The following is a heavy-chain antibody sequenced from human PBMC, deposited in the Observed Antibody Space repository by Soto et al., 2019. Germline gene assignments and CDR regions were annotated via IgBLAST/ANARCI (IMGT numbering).Heavy chain of an antibody. CDR3: ARSYCSGGACYSGKYYYYFAMDV. CDR1: EYSFANYW. V-gene: IGHV5-51*01. Sequence: GESLKISCKGSEYSFANYWIGWVRQTPGKGLEWMGSIYPTDSDSKYSPSFQGQVTFSADKSISTAYLHWSSLKDSDNAMKYCARSYCSGGACYSGKYYYYFAMDVWGQGTTVTVSS. J-gene: IGHJ6*02. D-gene: IGHD2-15*01. CDR2: IYPTDSDS.